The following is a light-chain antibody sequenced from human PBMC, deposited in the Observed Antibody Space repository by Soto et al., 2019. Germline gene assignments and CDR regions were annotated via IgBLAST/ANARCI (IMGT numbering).Light chain of an antibody. J-gene: IGKJ4*01. CDR2: AAS. CDR3: QHSYITPLT. Sequence: DIQMTQSPSSLSASVGDRVTITCRASQSISSYLNWYQQKPGKAPKLLIYAASSLQSGVPSRFSGSGSGTDFTLTISSLQPEDFATYYCQHSYITPLTFGGGTKVEIK. CDR1: QSISSY. V-gene: IGKV1-39*01.